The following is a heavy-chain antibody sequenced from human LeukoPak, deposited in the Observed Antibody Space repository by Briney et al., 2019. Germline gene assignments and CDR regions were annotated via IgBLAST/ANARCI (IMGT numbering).Heavy chain of an antibody. D-gene: IGHD2-2*01. CDR2: IYYSGST. J-gene: IGHJ4*02. CDR3: ARHRVVPAADNQDY. CDR1: GGSISSSSYY. Sequence: SETLSLTCTVPGGSISSSSYYWGWIRQPPGKGLEWIGSIYYSGSTYYNPSLKSRVTISVDTSKNQFSLKLSSVTAADTAVYYCARHRVVPAADNQDYWGQGTLVTVSS. V-gene: IGHV4-39*01.